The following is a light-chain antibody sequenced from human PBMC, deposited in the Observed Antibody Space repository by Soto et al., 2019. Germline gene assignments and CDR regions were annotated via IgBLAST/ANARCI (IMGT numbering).Light chain of an antibody. Sequence: DLQMTYSPPTLPPPVVDRVTITCRASQSISTWLAWYQQKPGKAPKLLIYGASTLKSGVPSRFSGSGSGTEFTLTISSLQPDDVATFYCQQYNSSSLTFGQGTRLEIK. CDR3: QQYNSSSLT. J-gene: IGKJ5*01. CDR2: GAS. CDR1: QSISTW. V-gene: IGKV1-5*01.